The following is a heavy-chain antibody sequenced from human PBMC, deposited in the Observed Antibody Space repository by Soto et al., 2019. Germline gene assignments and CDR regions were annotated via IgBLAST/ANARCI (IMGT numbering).Heavy chain of an antibody. CDR3: ARDYGSGSYYRP. Sequence: SETLSLTCTVSGGSISSGDYYWGWIRQPPGKGLEWIGYIYYSGSTYYNPSLKSRVTISVDTSKNQFSLKLSSVTAADTAVYYCARDYGSGSYYRPWGQGTLVIVSS. J-gene: IGHJ5*02. CDR1: GGSISSGDYY. D-gene: IGHD3-10*01. V-gene: IGHV4-30-4*01. CDR2: IYYSGST.